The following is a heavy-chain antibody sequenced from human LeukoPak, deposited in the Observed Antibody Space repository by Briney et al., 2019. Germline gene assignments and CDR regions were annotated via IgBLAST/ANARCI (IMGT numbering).Heavy chain of an antibody. CDR1: GYTLTELS. Sequence: GASVKVSCTVSGYTLTELSMHWVRQAPGKGLEWMGGFDPEDGETIYAQKFQGRVTMTEDTSTDTAYMELSSLRSEDTAVYYCATGRIQLWWFDPWGQGTLVTVSS. V-gene: IGHV1-24*01. CDR3: ATGRIQLWWFDP. CDR2: FDPEDGET. D-gene: IGHD5-18*01. J-gene: IGHJ5*02.